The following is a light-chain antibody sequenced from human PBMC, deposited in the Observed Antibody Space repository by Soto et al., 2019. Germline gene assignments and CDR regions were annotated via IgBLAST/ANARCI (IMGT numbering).Light chain of an antibody. CDR3: RTWCTGSASVV. CDR2: VNSGGSH. CDR1: SGHSNYA. J-gene: IGLJ7*01. V-gene: IGLV4-69*01. Sequence: QPVLTQSPSASASLGASVKLTCTLSSGHSNYAIAWHQQQPEKGPRYLLMVNSGGSHIKGDGIPDNFSGSSTGAERYLFISSLQSEDEEDYYCRTWCTGSASVVFGGGTQLTVL.